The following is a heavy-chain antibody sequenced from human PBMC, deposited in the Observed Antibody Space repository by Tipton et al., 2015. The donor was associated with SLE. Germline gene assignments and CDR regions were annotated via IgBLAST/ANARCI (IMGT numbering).Heavy chain of an antibody. D-gene: IGHD3-22*01. CDR3: ARRPPYYYDSGVGAFDI. V-gene: IGHV4-34*01. J-gene: IGHJ3*02. CDR2: INHSGST. CDR1: GGSFSGYY. Sequence: TLSLTCAVYGGSFSGYYWSWIRQPPGKGLEWIGEINHSGSTNYNPSLKSRVTISVDTSKNQFSLKLSSVTAADTAVYYCARRPPYYYDSGVGAFDIWGQGTMVTVSS.